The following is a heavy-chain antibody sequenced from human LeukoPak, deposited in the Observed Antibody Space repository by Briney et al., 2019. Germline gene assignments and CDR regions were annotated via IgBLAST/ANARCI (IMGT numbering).Heavy chain of an antibody. J-gene: IGHJ4*02. CDR2: IIPIFGKA. Sequence: SVTVSCMASGGTFSSYAISWVRQAPGQGLEWVGGIIPIFGKANYAQKFQCRVTITAGESTSTAYMELSSLRSEDTAVYYCASSMTTVTTGENWNDGAFGYWGQGTLVSVSS. V-gene: IGHV1-69*13. CDR1: GGTFSSYA. D-gene: IGHD4-11*01. CDR3: ASSMTTVTTGENWNDGAFGY.